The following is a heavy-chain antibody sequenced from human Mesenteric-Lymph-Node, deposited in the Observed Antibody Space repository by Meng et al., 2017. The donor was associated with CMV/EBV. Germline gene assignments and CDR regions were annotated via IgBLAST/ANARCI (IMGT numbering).Heavy chain of an antibody. Sequence: GSLRLSCTVSGGSISGNYWNWIRQSPGKGLEWIGNIYYSGSASYNPSLRSRVTISVDTSKNQFSLQLSSVTAADTAVYYCARVLQLWSKGYYYYGMDVWGQGTTVTVSS. CDR1: GGSISGNY. CDR3: ARVLQLWSKGYYYYGMDV. D-gene: IGHD1-1*01. V-gene: IGHV4-59*12. CDR2: IYYSGSA. J-gene: IGHJ6*02.